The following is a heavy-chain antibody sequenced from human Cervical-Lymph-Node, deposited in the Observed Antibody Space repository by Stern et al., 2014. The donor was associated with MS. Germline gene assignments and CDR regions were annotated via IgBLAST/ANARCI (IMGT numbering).Heavy chain of an antibody. CDR3: ATPATVTVGCMDV. V-gene: IGHV1-69*01. CDR2: IFPIFDTP. D-gene: IGHD4-17*01. Sequence: VQLVQSGAEVMKPGSSVKVSCKASGGTFSSLAINWVRQAPGQGLEWVGGIFPIFDTPTDARPFKGRVTITADESTNTAHLELRSLRSDDTAVYYCATPATVTVGCMDVWGQGTTVIVSS. J-gene: IGHJ6*02. CDR1: GGTFSSLA.